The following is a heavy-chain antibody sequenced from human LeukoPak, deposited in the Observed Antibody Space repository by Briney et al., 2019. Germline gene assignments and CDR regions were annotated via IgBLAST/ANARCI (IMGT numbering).Heavy chain of an antibody. CDR2: LHQSGTT. J-gene: IGHJ5*02. CDR1: GFSIRDGNY. D-gene: IGHD2/OR15-2a*01. V-gene: IGHV4-38-2*02. Sequence: SETLSLTCNVSGFSIRDGNYWGWIRQPPGKGLEWIGSLHQSGTTYYNASLKSRVTLSVDTSKNQFSLQLTSVTAADTAIYHCVRSGLRYCDIGTCYLNWFDPWGQGLLVTVSS. CDR3: VRSGLRYCDIGTCYLNWFDP.